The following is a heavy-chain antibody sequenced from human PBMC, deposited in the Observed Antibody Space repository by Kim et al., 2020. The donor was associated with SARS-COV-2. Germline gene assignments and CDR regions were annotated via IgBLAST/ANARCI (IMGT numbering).Heavy chain of an antibody. V-gene: IGHV3-30*18. CDR3: AKGATFAGSGWFDP. CDR1: GFTFSSYG. CDR2: ISYDGSNK. D-gene: IGHD3-10*01. J-gene: IGHJ5*02. Sequence: GGSLRLSCAASGFTFSSYGMHWVRQAPGKGLEWVAVISYDGSNKYYADSVKGRFTISRDNSKNTLYLQMNSLRAEDTAVYYCAKGATFAGSGWFDPWGQGTLVTVSS.